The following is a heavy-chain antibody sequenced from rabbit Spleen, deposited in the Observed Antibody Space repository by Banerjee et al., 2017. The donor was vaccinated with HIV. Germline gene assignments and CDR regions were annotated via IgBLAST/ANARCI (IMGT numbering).Heavy chain of an antibody. CDR3: ARVSETSGWGEDL. D-gene: IGHD4-1*01. CDR1: GFSFSSSYY. Sequence: EESGGDLVKPGASLTLTCTASGFSFSSSYYMCWVRQAPGKGLEWIACIYGGSRGSTYYASWAKGRFTISKASSTTVTLQMTSLTVADTATYFCARVSETSGWGEDLWGPGTLVTVS. CDR2: IYGGSRGST. J-gene: IGHJ6*01. V-gene: IGHV1S40*01.